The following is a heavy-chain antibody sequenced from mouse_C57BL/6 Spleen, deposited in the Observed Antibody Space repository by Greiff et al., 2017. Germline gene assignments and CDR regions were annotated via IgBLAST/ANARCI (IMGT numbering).Heavy chain of an antibody. V-gene: IGHV1-82*01. CDR2: IYPGDGDT. CDR1: GFAFSGSW. Sequence: QVQLQQSGPELVKPGASVKISCTASGFAFSGSWMHWVKQRPGQGLEWIGRIYPGDGDTNYTGKFKGKATLTADTSSSTAYLQLSSLTSEDSAVYVGAGVDGSSSYYYAMDYWGQGTTVTVSS. J-gene: IGHJ4*01. CDR3: AGVDGSSSYYYAMDY. D-gene: IGHD1-1*01.